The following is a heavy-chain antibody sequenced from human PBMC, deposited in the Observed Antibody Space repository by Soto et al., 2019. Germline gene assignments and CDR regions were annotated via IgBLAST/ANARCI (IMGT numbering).Heavy chain of an antibody. CDR3: AGERAYSSSWYYYYYGMDV. V-gene: IGHV3-7*01. J-gene: IGHJ6*02. CDR2: IKQDGSEK. Sequence: EVQLVESGGGLVQPGGSLRLSCAASGFTFSSYWMSWVRQAPGKGLEWVANIKQDGSEKYYVDSVKGRFTISRDNAKNSLYLQMNSLRAEDTAVYYCAGERAYSSSWYYYYYGMDVWGQGTTVTVSS. D-gene: IGHD6-13*01. CDR1: GFTFSSYW.